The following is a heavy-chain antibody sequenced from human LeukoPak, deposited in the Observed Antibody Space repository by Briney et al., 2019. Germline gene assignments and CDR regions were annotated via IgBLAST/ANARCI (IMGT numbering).Heavy chain of an antibody. J-gene: IGHJ6*02. CDR1: GFTFGDYY. D-gene: IGHD6-13*01. CDR2: ITNSGSTI. Sequence: PGGSLRLSCAASGFTFGDYYMGWIRQAPGKGLECVSYITNSGSTIYSADSVKGRFTISRDNAKNSLYLQMNSLRAEDTAVYYCARPGIAAAGRHCGMDVWGQGTTVTVSS. CDR3: ARPGIAAAGRHCGMDV. V-gene: IGHV3-11*04.